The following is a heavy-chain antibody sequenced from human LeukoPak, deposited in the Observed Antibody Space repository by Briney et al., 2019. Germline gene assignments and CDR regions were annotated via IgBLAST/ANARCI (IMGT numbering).Heavy chain of an antibody. D-gene: IGHD3-16*01. CDR1: GFTLSSYW. V-gene: IGHV3-74*01. J-gene: IGHJ3*02. CDR3: ARETLINVDAFDI. CDR2: INSDGSGT. Sequence: PPGGSLRLSCAASGFTLSSYWMHWVRQAPGKGLVWVSRINSDGSGTGYADSVKGRFTISRDNAKNTLYLQMNSLRAEDTAVYYCARETLINVDAFDIWGQGTMVTVSS.